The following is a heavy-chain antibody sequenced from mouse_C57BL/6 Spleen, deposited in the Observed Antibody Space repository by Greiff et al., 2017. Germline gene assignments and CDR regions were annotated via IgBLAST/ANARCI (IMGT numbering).Heavy chain of an antibody. D-gene: IGHD2-5*01. CDR2: IYPGDGDT. V-gene: IGHV1-80*01. CDR3: ARGGYYSNYDYFDD. J-gene: IGHJ2*01. Sequence: QVQLKESGAELVKPGASVKISCKASGYAFSSYWMNWVKQRPGKGLEWIGQIYPGDGDTNYNGKFKGKATLTADKSSSTAYMQLSSLTSEDSAVYFCARGGYYSNYDYFDDWGQGTTLTVSS. CDR1: GYAFSSYW.